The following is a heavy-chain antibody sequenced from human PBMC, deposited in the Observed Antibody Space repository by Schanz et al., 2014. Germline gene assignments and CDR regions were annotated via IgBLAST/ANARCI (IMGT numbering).Heavy chain of an antibody. Sequence: QVQLQESGPGLVKPSQTLSLTCTVSGGSISSGGYYWSWIRQHPGKGLEWIGYIYDGGYTYNNPSLGSRVTMSVDTSKNQFSLKLAFVTAADTAVYYCARCLRNYDIMTGYNLSFDYWGLGTLXTVSS. CDR3: ARCLRNYDIMTGYNLSFDY. CDR1: GGSISSGGYY. CDR2: IYDGGYT. V-gene: IGHV4-31*03. J-gene: IGHJ4*02. D-gene: IGHD3-9*01.